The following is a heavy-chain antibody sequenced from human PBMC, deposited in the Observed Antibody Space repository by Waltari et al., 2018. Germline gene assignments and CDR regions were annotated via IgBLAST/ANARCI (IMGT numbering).Heavy chain of an antibody. D-gene: IGHD3-3*01. J-gene: IGHJ5*02. CDR2: ISYSGTT. V-gene: IGHV4-39*07. CDR1: GGSISSGSYY. Sequence: QLQLQESGPGLVKPSETLSLTCTVSGGSISSGSYYWGWIRQPPGKGLESIGYISYSGTTYYNLSLKSRVTMSVDTSRDQDSLSLRSVAAADTAVYYCARYYGNGEGWLDPWGQGTLVTVSS. CDR3: ARYYGNGEGWLDP.